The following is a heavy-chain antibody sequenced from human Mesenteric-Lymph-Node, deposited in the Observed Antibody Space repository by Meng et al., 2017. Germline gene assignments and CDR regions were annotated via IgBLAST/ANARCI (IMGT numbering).Heavy chain of an antibody. CDR3: ARDRFEYYYDSSGYYYFDY. Sequence: GSLRLSCAVSGGSISSSNWWSWVRQPPGKGLEWIGEIYHSGSTNYNPSLKSRVTISVDKSKNQFSLKLSSVTAADTAVYYCARDRFEYYYDSSGYYYFDYWGQGTLVTVSS. V-gene: IGHV4-4*02. J-gene: IGHJ4*02. CDR1: GGSISSSNW. D-gene: IGHD3-22*01. CDR2: IYHSGST.